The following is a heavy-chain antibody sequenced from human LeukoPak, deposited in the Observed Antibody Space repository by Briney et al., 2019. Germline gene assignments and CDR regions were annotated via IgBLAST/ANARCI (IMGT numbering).Heavy chain of an antibody. D-gene: IGHD3-10*01. CDR3: ARAYYYGSGSYYMDY. Sequence: GASVKVSCKASGGTFSSYAISWVRQAPGQGLEWMGGIIPIFGIANYAQKFQGRVTITADESTSTAYMELSSLRSEDTAVYYCARAYYYGSGSYYMDYWGQGTLVTVSS. CDR1: GGTFSSYA. J-gene: IGHJ4*02. V-gene: IGHV1-69*13. CDR2: IIPIFGIA.